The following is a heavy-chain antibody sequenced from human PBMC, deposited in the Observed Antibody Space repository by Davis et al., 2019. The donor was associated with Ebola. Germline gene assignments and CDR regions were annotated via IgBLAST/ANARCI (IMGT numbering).Heavy chain of an antibody. CDR2: ISGSGGST. CDR1: GFTFSSYA. CDR3: AKEKRIAHYYGMDV. Sequence: GESLKISCAASGFTFSSYAMSWVRQAPGKGLEWVSAISGSGGSTYYADSVKGRFTISRDNSKNTLYLQMNSLRAEDTAVYYCAKEKRIAHYYGMDVWGQGTTVTVSS. J-gene: IGHJ6*02. D-gene: IGHD2-15*01. V-gene: IGHV3-23*01.